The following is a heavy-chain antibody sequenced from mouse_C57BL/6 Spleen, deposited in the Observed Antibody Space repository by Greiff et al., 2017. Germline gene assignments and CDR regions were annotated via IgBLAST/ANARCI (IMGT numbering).Heavy chain of an antibody. CDR1: GYSITSGYD. D-gene: IGHD1-1*01. V-gene: IGHV3-1*01. CDR2: ISYSGST. CDR3: ARGSSYGFAY. Sequence: EVQLVESGPGMVKPSQSLSLTCTVTGYSITSGYDWHWIRHFPGNKLEWMGYISYSGSTTYNPSLKSRISITHDTSKNHFFLKLNSVTTEDTATYYCARGSSYGFAYWGQGTLVTVSA. J-gene: IGHJ3*01.